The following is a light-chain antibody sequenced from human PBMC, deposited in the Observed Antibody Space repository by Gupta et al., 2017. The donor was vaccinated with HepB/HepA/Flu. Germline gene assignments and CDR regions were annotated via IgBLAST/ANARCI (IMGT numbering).Light chain of an antibody. CDR3: QSADTSGTYV. CDR1: GLANQY. J-gene: IGLJ1*01. V-gene: IGLV3-25*03. Sequence: SFPPTQPPSVSVSPDQTTSITYSGDGLANQYVYWYQQRPGQAPVVVMYKKTERPSGIPARFSGSKSGTTVTLTISGVQAEDEADYYCQSADTSGTYVFGGGTKVTVL. CDR2: KKT.